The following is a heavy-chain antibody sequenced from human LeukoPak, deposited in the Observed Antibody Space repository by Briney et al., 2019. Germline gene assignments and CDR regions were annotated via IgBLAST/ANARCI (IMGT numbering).Heavy chain of an antibody. CDR1: GFTLSSYW. CDR3: AKDVYYYDSSGYFGY. V-gene: IGHV3-7*03. D-gene: IGHD3-22*01. J-gene: IGHJ4*02. CDR2: IKKDGSEK. Sequence: GGSLRLSCAASGFTLSSYWISWVRQAPGKGLGWVANIKKDGSEKDYVDSVKGRFTISRDNAKNSMYLQMNSLRAEDTALYYCAKDVYYYDSSGYFGYWGQGTLVTVSS.